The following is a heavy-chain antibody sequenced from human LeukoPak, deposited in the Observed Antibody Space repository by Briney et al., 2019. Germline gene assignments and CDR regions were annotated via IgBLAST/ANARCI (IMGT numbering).Heavy chain of an antibody. CDR1: GFTFSSSA. V-gene: IGHV3-23*01. J-gene: IGHJ4*02. D-gene: IGHD2-2*01. Sequence: GGSLRLSCAASGFTFSSSAMSWVCQAPGKGPEWVSSITNSGDRTYYADAVRGQFTISRDNSKSTLFLQMRSLRVEDTAIYYCAKDADWRPAADWGQGTLVIVSS. CDR2: ITNSGDRT. CDR3: AKDADWRPAAD.